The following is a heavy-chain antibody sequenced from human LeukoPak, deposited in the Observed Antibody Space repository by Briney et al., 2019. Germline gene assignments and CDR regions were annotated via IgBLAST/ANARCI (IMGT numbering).Heavy chain of an antibody. J-gene: IGHJ4*02. Sequence: PGGSLRLSCAASGFTFSTYSMNWVRQAPGKGLEWVSSISSGSSYIYYADSVKGRFTISRDNAKNSLYLQMNSLRAEDTAVYYCARGGGRHVEYWGQGNLVTVSS. V-gene: IGHV3-21*04. D-gene: IGHD3-16*01. CDR2: ISSGSSYI. CDR1: GFTFSTYS. CDR3: ARGGGRHVEY.